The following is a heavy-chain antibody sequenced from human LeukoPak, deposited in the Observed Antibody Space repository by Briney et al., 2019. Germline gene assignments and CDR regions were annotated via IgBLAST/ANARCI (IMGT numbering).Heavy chain of an antibody. V-gene: IGHV4-34*01. CDR2: INHSGST. CDR1: GWSFSGYY. D-gene: IGHD3-3*01. J-gene: IGHJ4*02. CDR3: ARGPPTDDFWSGYYPFDY. Sequence: SETLSLTCAVYGWSFSGYYWSWIRQPPGKGLEWIGEINHSGSTNYNPSLKSRVTISVDTSKNQFSLKLSSVTAADTAVYYCARGPPTDDFWSGYYPFDYWGQGTLVTVSS.